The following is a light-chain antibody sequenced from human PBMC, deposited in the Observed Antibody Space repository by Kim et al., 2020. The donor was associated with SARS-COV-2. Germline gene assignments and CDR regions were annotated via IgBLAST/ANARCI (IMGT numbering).Light chain of an antibody. CDR2: YDS. CDR3: QVCDSSSDQWV. J-gene: IGLJ2*01. CDR1: NTGSKS. Sequence: SYELTQPPSVSVAPGKTARITCGGNNTGSKSVNWYQQKTGQAPVLVIYYDSDRPSGIPERFSGSNSGNTATLTISKVEAGDEADYYCQVCDSSSDQWVFG. V-gene: IGLV3-21*04.